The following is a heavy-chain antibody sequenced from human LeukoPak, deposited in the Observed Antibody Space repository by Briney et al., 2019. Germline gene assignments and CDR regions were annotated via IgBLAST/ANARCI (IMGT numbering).Heavy chain of an antibody. V-gene: IGHV4-39*01. CDR2: IYYSGST. D-gene: IGHD6-19*01. CDR1: GGSISSSSYY. J-gene: IGHJ5*02. Sequence: SETLSLTCTVSGGSISSSSYYWGWSRQPRGEGVEWIGSIYYSGSTYYNPSRKSRVTISVDTSKNQFSLQLSSVTAADTAVYYCASGSGWPQISFGSWGQGTLVTVSS. CDR3: ASGSGWPQISFGS.